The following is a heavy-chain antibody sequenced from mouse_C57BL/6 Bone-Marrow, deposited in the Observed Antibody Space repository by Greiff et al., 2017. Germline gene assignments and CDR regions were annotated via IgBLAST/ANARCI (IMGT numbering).Heavy chain of an antibody. J-gene: IGHJ4*01. CDR2: INPNNGGT. CDR3: ASATTVPLYYAMDY. V-gene: IGHV1-18*01. Sequence: VQLQQSGPELVKPGASVKIPCKASGYTFTDYNMDWVKQSHGKSLEWIGDINPNNGGTIYNQKFKGKATLTVDKSSSTAYMELRSLTSEDTAVYYCASATTVPLYYAMDYWGQGTSVTVSS. CDR1: GYTFTDYN. D-gene: IGHD1-1*01.